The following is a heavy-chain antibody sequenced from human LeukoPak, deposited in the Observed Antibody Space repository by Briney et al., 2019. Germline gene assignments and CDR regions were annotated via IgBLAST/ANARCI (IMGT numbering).Heavy chain of an antibody. V-gene: IGHV3-11*01. Sequence: GGSLRLSCAASGFTFSDYYMSWIRQAPGKGLEWVSYISSSGSTIYYADSVKGRFTISRDNAKNSLYLQMNSLRAEDTAVYYCARAGRYFDWLSGTYYYYYYMDVWGKGTTVTISS. J-gene: IGHJ6*03. CDR3: ARAGRYFDWLSGTYYYYYYMDV. CDR1: GFTFSDYY. D-gene: IGHD3-9*01. CDR2: ISSSGSTI.